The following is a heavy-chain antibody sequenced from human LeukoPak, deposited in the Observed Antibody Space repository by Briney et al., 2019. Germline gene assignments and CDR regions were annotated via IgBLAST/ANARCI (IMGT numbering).Heavy chain of an antibody. J-gene: IGHJ4*02. CDR3: ARQSLKGIAAAGGASDY. V-gene: IGHV4-39*01. Sequence: SETLSLTCTVSGGSISSSSYYWGWIRQPPGKGLEWIGSIYYSGSTYYNPSLKSRVTISVDTSKNQFSLKLSSVTAADTAVYYCARQSLKGIAAAGGASDYWGQGTLVTVSS. D-gene: IGHD6-13*01. CDR1: GGSISSSSYY. CDR2: IYYSGST.